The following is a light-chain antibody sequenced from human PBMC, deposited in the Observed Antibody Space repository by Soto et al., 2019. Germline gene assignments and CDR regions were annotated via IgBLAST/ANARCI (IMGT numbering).Light chain of an antibody. Sequence: QSVLTQPASVSGSPGQSITISCTGTSSDVGGYNYVSWYQQHPGKVPKLIIYDVSDRPSWVSHRFSASKSGNTASLTISELQAEDEAVYYCCSFTSSGTLIFGAGTKVTVL. CDR1: SSDVGGYNY. J-gene: IGLJ2*01. CDR2: DVS. V-gene: IGLV2-14*01. CDR3: CSFTSSGTLI.